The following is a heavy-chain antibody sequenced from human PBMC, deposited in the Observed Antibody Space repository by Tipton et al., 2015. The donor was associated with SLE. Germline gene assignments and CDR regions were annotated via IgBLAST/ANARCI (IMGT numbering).Heavy chain of an antibody. CDR1: GFTFSSYA. CDR2: ISGSGGST. D-gene: IGHD6-13*01. Sequence: SLRLSCAASGFTFSSYAMSWVRQAPGKGLEWVSAISGSGGSTYYADSVKGRFTISRDNSKNTLYLQMNSLRAEDTAVYYCARDISSWFDAFDIWGQGTMVTVSS. CDR3: ARDISSWFDAFDI. V-gene: IGHV3-23*01. J-gene: IGHJ3*02.